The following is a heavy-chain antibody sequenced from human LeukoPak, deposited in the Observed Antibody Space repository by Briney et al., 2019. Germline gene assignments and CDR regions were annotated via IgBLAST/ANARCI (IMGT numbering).Heavy chain of an antibody. Sequence: SETLSLTCTVSGGLISISTYYWGWIRQPPGKGLEWIGSIYYSGTTHYNPSLKSRVTIAVDTSKNQFSLKLISVTAADTAVYYCARGIQLWSYYYYYYMDVWGKGTTVTVSS. V-gene: IGHV4-39*07. CDR2: IYYSGTT. D-gene: IGHD5-18*01. CDR1: GGLISISTYY. CDR3: ARGIQLWSYYYYYYMDV. J-gene: IGHJ6*03.